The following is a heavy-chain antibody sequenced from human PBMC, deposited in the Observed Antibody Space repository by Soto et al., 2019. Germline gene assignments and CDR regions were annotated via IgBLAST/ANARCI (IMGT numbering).Heavy chain of an antibody. V-gene: IGHV3-23*01. CDR1: RFIFSDYA. J-gene: IGHJ5*01. Sequence: DVQLLQSGGGLVQPGGSLTLSCAASRFIFSDYAMNWVRQAPGKGLEWVSSIGGSNTDRYYADSVKGRFIISRDNSKNTMYLQRNSLRDDDTAVYSCAKDAVSYNGQWDWFDSWGQGTLVTVSS. D-gene: IGHD6-19*01. CDR3: AKDAVSYNGQWDWFDS. CDR2: IGGSNTDR.